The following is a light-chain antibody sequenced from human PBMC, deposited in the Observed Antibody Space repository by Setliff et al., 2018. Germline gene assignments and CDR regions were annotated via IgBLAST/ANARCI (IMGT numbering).Light chain of an antibody. CDR3: CSYVRGSAYV. V-gene: IGLV2-14*03. J-gene: IGLJ1*01. Sequence: QSALTEPASVSGSLGQSITISCTGTSNDVGGYNYVSWYKQHPGEAPQLMIYAVTKRPSGVSNRFSGSKSGKAASLTISGLQAEDEADYYCCSYVRGSAYVFGTGTKVPS. CDR1: SNDVGGYNY. CDR2: AVT.